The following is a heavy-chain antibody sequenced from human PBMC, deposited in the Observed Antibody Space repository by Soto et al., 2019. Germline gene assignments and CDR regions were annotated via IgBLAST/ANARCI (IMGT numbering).Heavy chain of an antibody. CDR2: IIPLSGTA. D-gene: IGHD2-2*01. CDR1: GGTFSSYA. Sequence: QVQLVQSGAEVKKPGSSVKVSCKASGGTFSSYAISWVRQAPGQGLEWMGGIIPLSGTANYAQKFQGRVTITADESTSPAYMELSSLRSEYTAVYYCARSEGSSTSLEIYYYYYYGMDGWGQGTTVTVSS. J-gene: IGHJ6*02. V-gene: IGHV1-69*01. CDR3: ARSEGSSTSLEIYYYYYYGMDG.